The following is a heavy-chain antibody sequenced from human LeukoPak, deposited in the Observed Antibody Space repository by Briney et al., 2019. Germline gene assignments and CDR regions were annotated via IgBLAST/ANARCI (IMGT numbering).Heavy chain of an antibody. J-gene: IGHJ4*02. Sequence: GGSLTLSCAASGLTFSRYAMSWVRQPPGKGLEWVSAISGSGTITYYADSVKGRFTISRDNSKDTLYLQMNSLRAEDTAIYFCAILTTHSSSSQFDYWGQGTLVTVSS. CDR3: AILTTHSSSSQFDY. D-gene: IGHD6-6*01. V-gene: IGHV3-23*01. CDR2: ISGSGTIT. CDR1: GLTFSRYA.